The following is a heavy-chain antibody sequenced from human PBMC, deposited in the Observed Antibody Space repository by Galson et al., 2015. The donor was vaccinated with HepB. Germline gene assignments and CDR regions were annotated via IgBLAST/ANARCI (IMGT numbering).Heavy chain of an antibody. J-gene: IGHJ5*02. CDR3: ARLLDRYYDRGVNDP. CDR1: GYTFTSYG. CDR2: ISAYNGNT. V-gene: IGHV1-18*01. Sequence: SVKVSCKASGYTFTSYGISWVRQAPGQGLEWMGWISAYNGNTNYAQKLQGRVTMTTDTSTSTAYMELRSLRSDDTAVYYCARLLDRYYDRGVNDPWGQGTLVTVSS. D-gene: IGHD3-22*01.